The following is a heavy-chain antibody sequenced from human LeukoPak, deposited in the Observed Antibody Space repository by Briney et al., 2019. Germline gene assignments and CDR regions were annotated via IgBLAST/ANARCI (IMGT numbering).Heavy chain of an antibody. V-gene: IGHV4-30-2*01. CDR1: GGSISSGGYY. J-gene: IGHJ4*02. Sequence: SETLSLTCTVSGGSISSGGYYWSWIRQPPGKGLEWIGYIYHSGSTYYNPSLKSRVTISVDRSKNQFSLKLSSVTAADTAVYYCARRVREFHHPHFDYWGQGTLVTVSS. D-gene: IGHD3-10*01. CDR3: ARRVREFHHPHFDY. CDR2: IYHSGST.